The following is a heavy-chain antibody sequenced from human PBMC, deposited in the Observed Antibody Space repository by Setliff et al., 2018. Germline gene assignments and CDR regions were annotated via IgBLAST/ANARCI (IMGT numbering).Heavy chain of an antibody. V-gene: IGHV1-8*02. CDR1: GYSFTNYD. CDR2: INPNSGNT. CDR3: ARLDVGGSWTSDAFNI. D-gene: IGHD3-9*01. J-gene: IGHJ3*02. Sequence: AASVKVSCKASGYSFTNYDINWVRQATGQGLEWMGWINPNSGNTDYAQKFQGRVTMTTNTSINTAYMELSSLRFEDTAVYYCARLDVGGSWTSDAFNIWGQGTMVTVSS.